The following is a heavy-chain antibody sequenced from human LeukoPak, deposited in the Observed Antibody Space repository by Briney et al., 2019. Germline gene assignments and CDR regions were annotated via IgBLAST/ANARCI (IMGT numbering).Heavy chain of an antibody. CDR3: AYTLHVTEVRWQPPFDY. CDR2: IYYSGST. CDR1: GGSISSSSYY. V-gene: IGHV4-39*07. J-gene: IGHJ4*02. Sequence: SETLSLTCTVSGGSISSSSYYWGWIRQPPGKGLEWIGSIYYSGSTYYNPSLKSRVTISVDTSKNQFFLKLNSVTAADTALYYCAYTLHVTEVRWQPPFDYWGQGTLVTVSS. D-gene: IGHD2-15*01.